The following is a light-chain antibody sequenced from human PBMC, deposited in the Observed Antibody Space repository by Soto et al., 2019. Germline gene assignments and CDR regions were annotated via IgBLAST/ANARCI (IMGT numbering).Light chain of an antibody. CDR1: SSDIGSYVF. CDR3: SIFAGGNSVI. V-gene: IGLV2-8*01. J-gene: IGLJ2*01. CDR2: EVT. Sequence: QSVLTPPPSASGSPGQSVAISCTGTSSDIGSYVFVSWYQQHPGKAPKLLIYEVTKRPSGVPERFSGSKSGNTASLTVSGLQVEDEADYYCSIFAGGNSVIFGGGTKLTVL.